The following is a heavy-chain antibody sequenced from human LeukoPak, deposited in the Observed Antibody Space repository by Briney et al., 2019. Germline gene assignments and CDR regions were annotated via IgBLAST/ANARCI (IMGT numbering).Heavy chain of an antibody. CDR3: ARTLYYYDSSGYWVHAFDI. Sequence: SGTLSLTCAVSGGSISSYYWSWIRQPPGKGLEWVGYIYYSGSTKYNPSLKSRVTISVDTSKNQFSLNLSSVTAADTAVYYCARTLYYYDSSGYWVHAFDIWGQGTMVTVSS. V-gene: IGHV4-59*01. CDR2: IYYSGST. CDR1: GGSISSYY. J-gene: IGHJ3*02. D-gene: IGHD3-22*01.